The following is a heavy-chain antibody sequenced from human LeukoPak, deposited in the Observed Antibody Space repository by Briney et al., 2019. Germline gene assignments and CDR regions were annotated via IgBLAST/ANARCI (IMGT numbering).Heavy chain of an antibody. CDR2: ISYDGSKK. V-gene: IGHV3-30-3*01. J-gene: IGHJ5*02. CDR1: GFTFSISD. Sequence: GGSLRLSCAASGFTFSISDMHWVRQAPGKGLQWVAFISYDGSKKHCADSVQGRCTISRDNSKNTLSLQLNSLRPDDTAVFYCSQGLLSWGQGTLLTVAA. CDR3: SQGLLS.